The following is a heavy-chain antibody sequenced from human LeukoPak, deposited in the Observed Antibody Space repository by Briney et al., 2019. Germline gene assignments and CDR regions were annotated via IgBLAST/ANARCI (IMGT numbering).Heavy chain of an antibody. D-gene: IGHD6-13*01. J-gene: IGHJ4*02. CDR1: GFSFSNYE. V-gene: IGHV3-48*03. CDR2: ISSGGGII. CDR3: ARSLIAAGTYDF. Sequence: GGSLRLSCAASGFSFSNYEMNWVRQAPGKGLEWVSYISSGGGIIYHADSVKGRFTISRDYAKNSLYLQMNSLRAEDTAVCYCARSLIAAGTYDFWGQGTLVTVSS.